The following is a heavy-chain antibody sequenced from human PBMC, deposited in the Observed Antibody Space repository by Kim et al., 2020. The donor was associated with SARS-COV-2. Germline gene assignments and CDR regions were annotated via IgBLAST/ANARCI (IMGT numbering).Heavy chain of an antibody. CDR2: INHSGST. Sequence: SETLSLTCAVYGGSFSGYYWSWIRQPPGKGLEWIGEINHSGSTNYNQSLKSRVTISVDTSKNQFSLKLSSVTAADTAVYYCARVGPVGDALIAAAGTDYYYGMDVWGQGTTVTVSS. D-gene: IGHD6-13*01. V-gene: IGHV4-34*01. CDR1: GGSFSGYY. CDR3: ARVGPVGDALIAAAGTDYYYGMDV. J-gene: IGHJ6*02.